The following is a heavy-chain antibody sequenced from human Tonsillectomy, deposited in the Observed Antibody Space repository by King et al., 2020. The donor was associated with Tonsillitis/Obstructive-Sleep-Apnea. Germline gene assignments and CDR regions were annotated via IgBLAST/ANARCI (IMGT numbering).Heavy chain of an antibody. Sequence: VQLVESGGGLVKPGGSLRLSCAASGFSFSDAWMTWVRQAPGKGVEGVGRIKRKTDGGRTDYAAPVKGRFIISRDDSKNTVFLQMDSLKTEDTALYYCTTDLWQWGQGTLVTVSS. CDR3: TTDLWQ. CDR1: GFSFSDAW. V-gene: IGHV3-15*01. J-gene: IGHJ4*02. CDR2: IKRKTDGGRT. D-gene: IGHD3-10*01.